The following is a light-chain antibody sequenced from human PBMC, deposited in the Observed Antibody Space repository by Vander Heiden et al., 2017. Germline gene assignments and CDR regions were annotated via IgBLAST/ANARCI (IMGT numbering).Light chain of an antibody. Sequence: DILMTQSPASLAVSLGERASINRKSSQSVLYTSKNKDYLAWYQQRPGQPPKLLFYWASTRESGVPDRFNASGSETDFTLIINSLQAEDVALYYCQQYHSFPPTFGQGTKVEIK. J-gene: IGKJ1*01. CDR2: WAS. CDR1: QSVLYTSKNKDY. CDR3: QQYHSFPPT. V-gene: IGKV4-1*01.